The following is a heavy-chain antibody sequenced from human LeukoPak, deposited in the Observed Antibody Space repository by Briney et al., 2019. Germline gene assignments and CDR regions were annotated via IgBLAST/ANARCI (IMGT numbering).Heavy chain of an antibody. J-gene: IGHJ4*02. D-gene: IGHD5-12*01. CDR1: GYTFTSYY. CDR3: TGDGGSYGGYLYRHQ. CDR2: INHSGGGT. Sequence: ATVKVSCKASGYTFTSYYMHWVRHAPGQGLEGMGIINHSGGGTSCAKKFQGRVTMTRDPSTSTVYMELSSLRSEDTAVYYFTGDGGSYGGYLYRHQWGQGTLVPLSS. V-gene: IGHV1-46*01.